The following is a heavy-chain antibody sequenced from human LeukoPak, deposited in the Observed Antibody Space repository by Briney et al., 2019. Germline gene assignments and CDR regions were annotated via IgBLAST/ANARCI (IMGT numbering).Heavy chain of an antibody. Sequence: SETLSLTCAVYGGSFSGYYWSWIRQPPGRGLEWIGEINHSGSTNYNPSLKSRVTISVDTSKNQFSLKLSSVTAADTAVYYCARGIVGATYAWFDPWGQGTLVTVSS. D-gene: IGHD1-26*01. CDR3: ARGIVGATYAWFDP. CDR1: GGSFSGYY. V-gene: IGHV4-34*01. J-gene: IGHJ5*02. CDR2: INHSGST.